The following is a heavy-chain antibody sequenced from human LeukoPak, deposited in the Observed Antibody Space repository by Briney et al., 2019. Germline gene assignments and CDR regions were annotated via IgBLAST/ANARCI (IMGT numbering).Heavy chain of an antibody. CDR3: ASLGYSSGWYDDY. J-gene: IGHJ4*02. CDR2: IYYSGST. D-gene: IGHD6-19*01. V-gene: IGHV4-59*01. CDR1: GGSITNNY. Sequence: SETLSLTCTVSGGSITNNYWSWIRQPPGKGLEWIGYIYYSGSTKYNPSLKSRVTISADTSKNQFSLRLNSVTAADTAVYYCASLGYSSGWYDDYWGQGTLVTVSS.